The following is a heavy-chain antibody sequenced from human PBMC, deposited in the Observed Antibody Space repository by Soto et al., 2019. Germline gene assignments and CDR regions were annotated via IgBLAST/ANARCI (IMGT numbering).Heavy chain of an antibody. Sequence: PSENLSLTCTGSGCFIISYYWSLIRQPAGQGLEWIGRIYTSGSTNYNPSLKSRVTMSVDTSKNQFSLKLSSVTAAETAVYYCAREGERYCNNGVCYIFDDWGQATSVTVS. V-gene: IGHV4-4*07. J-gene: IGHJ4*02. CDR1: GCFIISYY. CDR2: IYTSGST. D-gene: IGHD2-8*01. CDR3: AREGERYCNNGVCYIFDD.